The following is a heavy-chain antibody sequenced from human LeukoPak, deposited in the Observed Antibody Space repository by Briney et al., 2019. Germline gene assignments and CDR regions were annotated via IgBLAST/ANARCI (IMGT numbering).Heavy chain of an antibody. V-gene: IGHV4-34*01. D-gene: IGHD6-6*01. CDR2: INHSGST. CDR3: ARGRLDYSSSQEFDY. Sequence: SETLSLTCAVYGGSFSGYYWSWIRQPPGKGLEWIGEINHSGSTNYNPSLKSRVTISVDTSKNQFSLTLSSVTAADTAVYYCARGRLDYSSSQEFDYWGQGTLVTVSS. J-gene: IGHJ4*02. CDR1: GGSFSGYY.